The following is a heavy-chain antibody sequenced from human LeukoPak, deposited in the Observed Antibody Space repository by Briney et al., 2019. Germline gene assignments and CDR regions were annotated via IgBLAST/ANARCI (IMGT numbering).Heavy chain of an antibody. J-gene: IGHJ6*03. CDR1: GGSMSSSSYY. CDR2: IYYSGST. Sequence: SETLSLTCTVSGGSMSSSSYYWGWIRQPPGKGLEWIGSIYYSGSTYQNPSLKSRVTISVDTSKNQFSLKLSSVTAADTAVYYCAKVVIAAAGTNYYYYMDVWGKGTTVTVSS. D-gene: IGHD6-13*01. V-gene: IGHV4-39*07. CDR3: AKVVIAAAGTNYYYYMDV.